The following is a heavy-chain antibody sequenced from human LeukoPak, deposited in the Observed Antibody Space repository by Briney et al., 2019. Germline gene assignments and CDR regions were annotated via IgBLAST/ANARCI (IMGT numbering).Heavy chain of an antibody. V-gene: IGHV4-34*01. D-gene: IGHD3-9*01. CDR3: ARGETPLRYFDWPSYYFDY. J-gene: IGHJ4*02. CDR2: INHSGST. Sequence: GSLRLSCAASGFTFSSYSMNWIRQPPGKGLEWIGEINHSGSTNYNPSLKSRVTISVDTSKNQFSLKLSSVTAADTAVYYCARGETPLRYFDWPSYYFDYWGQGTLVTVSS. CDR1: GFTFSSYS.